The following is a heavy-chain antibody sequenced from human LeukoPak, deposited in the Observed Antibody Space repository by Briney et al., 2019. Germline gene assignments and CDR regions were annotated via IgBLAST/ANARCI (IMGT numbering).Heavy chain of an antibody. CDR2: ISSSGSTI. CDR1: GFTVSSNY. J-gene: IGHJ4*02. V-gene: IGHV3-11*04. Sequence: GGSLRLSCAASGFTVSSNYMSWVRQAPGKGLEWVSYISSSGSTIYYADSVKGRFTISRDNAKNTLYLQMNSLRAEDTAVYYCARGLSGYASSLGYWGQGTLVTVSA. D-gene: IGHD6-6*01. CDR3: ARGLSGYASSLGY.